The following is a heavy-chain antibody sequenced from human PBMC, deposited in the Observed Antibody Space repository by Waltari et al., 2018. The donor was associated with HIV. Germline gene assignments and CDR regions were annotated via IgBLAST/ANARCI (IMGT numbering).Heavy chain of an antibody. Sequence: QLQLQESGPGLVKPSETLSLTCTVSGDSISMSSYHWGWIRQPPGKGLEWIGSLYYSGTTYYNPSLKSRVTISMDTSKNQFSLRLSSVTAADTAVYYCARYQRQIAAANNWGQGTLVSVSS. CDR3: ARYQRQIAAANN. CDR1: GDSISMSSYH. J-gene: IGHJ4*02. CDR2: LYYSGTT. V-gene: IGHV4-39*01. D-gene: IGHD6-13*01.